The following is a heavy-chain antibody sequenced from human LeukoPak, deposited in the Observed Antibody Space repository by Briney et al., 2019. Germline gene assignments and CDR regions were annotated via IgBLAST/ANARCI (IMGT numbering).Heavy chain of an antibody. Sequence: GGSLRLSCATSGFPFSIYGMHWVRQAPGKGPEWVTFIRFDGNDKYYADSVKGRFTISRDNSKNTVYLQMNSLRAEDTAVYYCAKAGSGWYAPYWGQGTLVTVSS. J-gene: IGHJ4*02. CDR1: GFPFSIYG. D-gene: IGHD6-19*01. CDR3: AKAGSGWYAPY. V-gene: IGHV3-30*02. CDR2: IRFDGNDK.